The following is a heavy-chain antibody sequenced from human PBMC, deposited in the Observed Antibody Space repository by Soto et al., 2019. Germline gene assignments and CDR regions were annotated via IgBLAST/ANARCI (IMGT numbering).Heavy chain of an antibody. CDR3: ATEILRAAAGRTFRGFEV. CDR2: VFKSGIT. CDR1: GGSMSGSTYY. V-gene: IGHV4-39*01. Sequence: QLQLQESGTGLVRPSEALSLTCTVSGGSMSGSTYYWAWIRQPPGKGLEWLGSVFKSGITSNNSSLKSRVTMSVDTSKNQFSLKLSSVTAADTAVYYCATEILRAAAGRTFRGFEVWGQGTMVTVSS. J-gene: IGHJ3*01. D-gene: IGHD6-13*01.